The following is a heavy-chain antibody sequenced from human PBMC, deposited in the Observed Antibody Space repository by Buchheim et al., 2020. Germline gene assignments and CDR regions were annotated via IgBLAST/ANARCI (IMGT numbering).Heavy chain of an antibody. J-gene: IGHJ4*02. CDR3: AKDDSSGYPVD. V-gene: IGHV3-30*18. Sequence: QVQLVESGGGVVQPGRSLRLSCAASGFTFSSYGMHWVRQAPGKGLEWVAVISYDGSNKYYADSVKGRFTISRDNSKNTLYLQMNSLRAEDTAVYYCAKDDSSGYPVDWGQGTL. D-gene: IGHD3-22*01. CDR2: ISYDGSNK. CDR1: GFTFSSYG.